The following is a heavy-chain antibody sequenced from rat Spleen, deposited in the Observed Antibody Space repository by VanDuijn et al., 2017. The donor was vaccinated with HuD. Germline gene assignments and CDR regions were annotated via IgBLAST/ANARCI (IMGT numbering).Heavy chain of an antibody. V-gene: IGHV3-1*01. J-gene: IGHJ1*01. CDR1: GHSITSSY. Sequence: EVQLQESGPGPVKVSESLSLTCSVTGHSITSSYRWNWIRKFPGHKMEYMGYISYSGSTSYNPSLKSQFSITRDTSKNQFFLQLNSVTTEDTATYYCARGTSGYYWYFDFWGPGTMVTVSS. CDR3: ARGTSGYYWYFDF. CDR2: ISYSGST.